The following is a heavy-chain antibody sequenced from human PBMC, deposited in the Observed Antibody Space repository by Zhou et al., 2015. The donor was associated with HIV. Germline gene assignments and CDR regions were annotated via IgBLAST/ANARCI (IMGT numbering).Heavy chain of an antibody. D-gene: IGHD5-18*01. CDR3: ARDPNQLWSIYYYYGMDV. CDR1: GGTFSSYT. J-gene: IGHJ6*02. CDR2: IIPILGIA. V-gene: IGHV1-69*08. Sequence: QVQLVQSGAEVKKPGSSVKVSCKASGGTFSSYTISWVRQAPGQGLEWMGRIIPILGIANYAQKFQGRVTITADKSTSTAYMELSSLRSEDTAVYYCARDPNQLWSIYYYYGMDVWGQGTTVTVSS.